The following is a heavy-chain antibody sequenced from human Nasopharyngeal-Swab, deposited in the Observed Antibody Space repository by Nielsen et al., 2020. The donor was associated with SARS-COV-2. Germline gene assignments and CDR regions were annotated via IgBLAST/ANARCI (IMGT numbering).Heavy chain of an antibody. CDR1: GFTFSSYE. CDR3: ARMGRDSSGYSYYYYGMDV. J-gene: IGHJ6*02. D-gene: IGHD3-22*01. Sequence: GGSLRLSCAASGFTFSSYEMNWVRQAPGKGLEWVSYISSSGSTICYADSVKGRFTISRDNAKNSLYLQMNSLRAEDTAVYYCARMGRDSSGYSYYYYGMDVWGQGTTVTVSS. V-gene: IGHV3-48*03. CDR2: ISSSGSTI.